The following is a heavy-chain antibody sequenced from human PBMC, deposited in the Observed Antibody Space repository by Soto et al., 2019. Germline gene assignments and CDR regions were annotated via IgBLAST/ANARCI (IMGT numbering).Heavy chain of an antibody. CDR1: GGSVSSGSYY. V-gene: IGHV4-61*01. CDR3: ERDFQDYDISEGSIPLDAFDI. D-gene: IGHD3-22*01. CDR2: IYYSGST. Sequence: SETLSLTCTVSGGSVSSGSYYWSWIRQPPGKGLEWIGYIYYSGSTNYNPSLKSRVTISVDTSKNQFSLKLSSVTAADTAVYYCERDFQDYDISEGSIPLDAFDIWGQGIMVTL. J-gene: IGHJ3*02.